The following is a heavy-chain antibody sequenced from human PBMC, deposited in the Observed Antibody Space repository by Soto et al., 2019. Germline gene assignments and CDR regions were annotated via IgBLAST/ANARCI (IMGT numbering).Heavy chain of an antibody. D-gene: IGHD3-22*01. J-gene: IGHJ4*02. CDR1: GFTFSSYE. Sequence: GGSLRLSCAASGFTFSSYEMNWVRQAPGKGLAWVSVIYSGGSTYYADSVKGRFTISRDNSKNTLYLQMNSLRAEDTAVYYCARAVIEGYYDSSPYYFDYWGQGTLVTVSS. CDR2: IYSGGST. CDR3: ARAVIEGYYDSSPYYFDY. V-gene: IGHV3-53*01.